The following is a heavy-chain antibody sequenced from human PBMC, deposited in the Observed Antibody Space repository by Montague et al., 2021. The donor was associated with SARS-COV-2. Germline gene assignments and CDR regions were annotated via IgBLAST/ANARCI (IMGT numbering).Heavy chain of an antibody. J-gene: IGHJ3*02. D-gene: IGHD3-22*01. CDR3: ARVQGITMIVVVIGAFDI. CDR2: IYYTGST. V-gene: IGHV4-31*03. Sequence: TLSLTYTVSGGSISGDNYYWTWIRQHPGKGLEWIAYIYYTGSTYYNPSLQSRLRTSLDTPKNQFSLKLSSVTAAVTAVYYCARVQGITMIVVVIGAFDIWGQGTMVTVSS. CDR1: GGSISGDNYY.